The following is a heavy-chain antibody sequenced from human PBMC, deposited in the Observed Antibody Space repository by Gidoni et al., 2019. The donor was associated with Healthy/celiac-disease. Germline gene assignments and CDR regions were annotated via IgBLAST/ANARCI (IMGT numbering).Heavy chain of an antibody. CDR1: GFTFSSNS. V-gene: IGHV3-21*01. CDR2: ISSSSSYI. J-gene: IGHJ4*02. Sequence: EVQLVESGGGMVKPGGSLRLSCAASGFTFSSNSMNWVRQAPGKGLAGVSSISSSSSYIYYAYSVKGRFTISRDNAKNSLYLQMNSLRAEDTAVYYCARDTDSIAAAGTHFDYWGQGTLVTVSS. D-gene: IGHD6-13*01. CDR3: ARDTDSIAAAGTHFDY.